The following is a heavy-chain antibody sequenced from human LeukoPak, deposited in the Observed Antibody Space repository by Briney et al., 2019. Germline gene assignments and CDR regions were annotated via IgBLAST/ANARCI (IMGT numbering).Heavy chain of an antibody. Sequence: PGGSPRLSCAASGFTFSSYAMSWVRQAPGKGLEWVSAISGSGGSTYYADSVKGRFTISRDNSKNTLYLQMNSLRAEDTAVYYCAKDQIVVVPAALDYWGQGTLVTVSS. CDR2: ISGSGGST. V-gene: IGHV3-23*01. J-gene: IGHJ4*02. CDR1: GFTFSSYA. CDR3: AKDQIVVVPAALDY. D-gene: IGHD2-2*01.